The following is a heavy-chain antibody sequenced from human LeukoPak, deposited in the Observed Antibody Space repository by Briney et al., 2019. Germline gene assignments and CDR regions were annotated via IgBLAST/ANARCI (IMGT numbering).Heavy chain of an antibody. V-gene: IGHV4-39*07. CDR2: IYYSGST. CDR3: ARDHHSSSWYGWFDP. Sequence: SETLSLTCTVSGGSISSATYYWGWIRQPPGKGLEWIGSIYYSGSTHYNPSLKSRVTISVDTSKNQFSLKLSSVTAADTAVYYCARDHHSSSWYGWFDPWGQGTLVTVSS. D-gene: IGHD6-13*01. CDR1: GGSISSATYY. J-gene: IGHJ5*02.